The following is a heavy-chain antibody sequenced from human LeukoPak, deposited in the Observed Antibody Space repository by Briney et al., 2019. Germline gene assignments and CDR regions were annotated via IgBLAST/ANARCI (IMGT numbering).Heavy chain of an antibody. CDR1: EFTFSSYW. V-gene: IGHV3-7*01. J-gene: IGHJ2*01. Sequence: GGSLRLSCAASEFTFSSYWMSWVRQAPGKGLEWVANIKQDGSEKYYVDSVKGRFTVSRDNAKNSLYLQMNSLRAEDTAVYYCARENYYTSGSFSYWYFDLWGRGTLVTVSS. CDR2: IKQDGSEK. D-gene: IGHD3-10*01. CDR3: ARENYYTSGSFSYWYFDL.